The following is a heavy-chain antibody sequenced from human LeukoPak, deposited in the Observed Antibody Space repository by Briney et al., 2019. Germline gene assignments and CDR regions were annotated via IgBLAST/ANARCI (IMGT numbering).Heavy chain of an antibody. V-gene: IGHV2-70*11. CDR1: GFSLTTTGMS. J-gene: IGHJ4*02. CDR3: ARSGYSSAWWLDY. CDR2: IDWDDDK. Sequence: SGPALVKPTQTLTLTCTLSGFSLTTTGMSVTWIRQPPGKALEWLARIDWDDDKYYNTSLKTRLTISKDTSKNQVVLRMTNMDPVDTGTYYCARSGYSSAWWLDYWGQGSLVTVPS. D-gene: IGHD6-19*01.